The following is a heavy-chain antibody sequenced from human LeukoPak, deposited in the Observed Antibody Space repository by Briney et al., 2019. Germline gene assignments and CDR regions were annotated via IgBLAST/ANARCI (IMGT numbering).Heavy chain of an antibody. Sequence: GGSLRLSCAASGSTFSEYYMSWIRQAPGKGLEWVSYISSSGSTTYYADSVKGRFTISRDNAKNSLYLQMNSLRAEDTAVYYCAREMDGPYGSGSPLDYWGQGTLVTVSS. CDR2: ISSSGSTT. V-gene: IGHV3-11*01. D-gene: IGHD3-10*01. CDR3: AREMDGPYGSGSPLDY. J-gene: IGHJ4*02. CDR1: GSTFSEYY.